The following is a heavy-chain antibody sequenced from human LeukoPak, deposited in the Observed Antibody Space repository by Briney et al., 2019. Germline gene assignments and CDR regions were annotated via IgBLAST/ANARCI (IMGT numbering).Heavy chain of an antibody. CDR1: GGSISSGGYS. CDR2: IYHSGST. Sequence: SETLSLTCAVSGGSISSGGYSWSWIRQPPGKGLEWIGYIYHSGSTHYNPSLKSRVTISVDRSKNQFSLKLSSVTAADTAVYYCARGGVEYYGSGSYYWAFDIWGQGTMVTVSS. D-gene: IGHD3-10*01. V-gene: IGHV4-30-2*01. J-gene: IGHJ3*02. CDR3: ARGGVEYYGSGSYYWAFDI.